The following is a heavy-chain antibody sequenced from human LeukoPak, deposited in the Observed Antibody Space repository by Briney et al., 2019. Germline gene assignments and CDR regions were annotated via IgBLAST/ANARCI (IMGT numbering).Heavy chain of an antibody. J-gene: IGHJ4*02. D-gene: IGHD4-17*01. Sequence: GGSLRLPCAASGFTLSTYSMNWARQAPGKGLEWVSSISSSSTYIYYADSVKGRFTISRDNAKNSLYLQMNSLRADDTAVYYCARDMTTVSFDYWGQGTLVTVSS. CDR1: GFTLSTYS. CDR2: ISSSSTYI. V-gene: IGHV3-21*01. CDR3: ARDMTTVSFDY.